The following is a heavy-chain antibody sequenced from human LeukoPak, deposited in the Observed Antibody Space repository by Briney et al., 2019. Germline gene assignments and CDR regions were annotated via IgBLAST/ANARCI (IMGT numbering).Heavy chain of an antibody. Sequence: SETLSLTCSVSGGSIAIYYWHWVRQSADKRLEWLGRIYTSGQTTYSPSLKSRVAMSIDTSKNQLSLRLISVTAADSAIYYCAGAPAGTPLDNWGQGTQVIVSS. D-gene: IGHD1/OR15-1a*01. CDR2: IYTSGQT. J-gene: IGHJ4*02. V-gene: IGHV4-4*07. CDR3: AGAPAGTPLDN. CDR1: GGSIAIYY.